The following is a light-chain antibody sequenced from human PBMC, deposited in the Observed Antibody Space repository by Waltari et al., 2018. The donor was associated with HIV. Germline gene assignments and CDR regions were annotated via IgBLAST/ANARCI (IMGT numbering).Light chain of an antibody. CDR1: QSVFYSSHNKNY. Sequence: DIVMTQSQDFLTVSLGERATFNCKSSQSVFYSSHNKNYLAWYQQQPGQPPKLLIYWAATREAWFPDLFSGSGSGTDFTLTITSLQAEDVAVYYCQQYYSTPFTFGPGTKVDIK. CDR2: WAA. J-gene: IGKJ3*01. V-gene: IGKV4-1*01. CDR3: QQYYSTPFT.